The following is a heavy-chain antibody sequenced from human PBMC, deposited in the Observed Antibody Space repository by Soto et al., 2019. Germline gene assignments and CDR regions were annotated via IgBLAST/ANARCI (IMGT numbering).Heavy chain of an antibody. Sequence: QVQLQQWGAGLLKPSETLSLTCAVYGGSFSGYYWSWIRQPPGKGLEWIGEINHSGSTNYNPSLKSRVTISVDTSQTPFSLKLSSVTAADTAVYYCARGTAAAGMGNWFDPWGQGTLVTVSS. CDR3: ARGTAAAGMGNWFDP. J-gene: IGHJ5*02. V-gene: IGHV4-34*01. CDR2: INHSGST. D-gene: IGHD6-13*01. CDR1: GGSFSGYY.